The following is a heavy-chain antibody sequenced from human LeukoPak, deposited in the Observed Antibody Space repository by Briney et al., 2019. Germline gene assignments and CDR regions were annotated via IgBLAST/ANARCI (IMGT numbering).Heavy chain of an antibody. CDR3: ASVRRGFGESSKYYSYYYMDV. Sequence: PSETLSLTCTFSGGSISSGSYYGGWIRQPPGKGLEGIADSYYSGSTYDNPSLKSRVTISVDRSKNHLSLKLSGLTAGHTAVYYCASVRRGFGESSKYYSYYYMDVWGNGTTVPIS. J-gene: IGHJ6*03. CDR2: SYYSGST. D-gene: IGHD3-10*01. V-gene: IGHV4-39*01. CDR1: GGSISSGSYY.